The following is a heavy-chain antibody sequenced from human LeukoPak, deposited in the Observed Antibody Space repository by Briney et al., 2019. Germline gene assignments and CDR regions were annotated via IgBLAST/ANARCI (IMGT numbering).Heavy chain of an antibody. CDR1: SASISSGPYY. CDR2: ISYSGTT. D-gene: IGHD3-10*01. J-gene: IGHJ4*02. Sequence: SETLSLTCTVSSASISSGPYYWAWIRQSPGKGLEWIGSISYSGTTYYNPSLESRVTISVDTSKNYFSLKLSSVTAADTAVYYCAANSADYNTLGSSYKVWGQGTLVTVSS. CDR3: AANSADYNTLGSSYKV. V-gene: IGHV4-39*02.